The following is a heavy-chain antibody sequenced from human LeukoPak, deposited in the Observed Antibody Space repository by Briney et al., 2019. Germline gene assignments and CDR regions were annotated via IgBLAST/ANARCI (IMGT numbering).Heavy chain of an antibody. D-gene: IGHD3-10*01. CDR3: ARGLKPIMVRGVKPSRWFDP. J-gene: IGHJ5*02. V-gene: IGHV4-34*01. CDR2: INHSGST. Sequence: SETLSLTCTVSGGSISSYYWSWIRQPPGKGLEWIGEINHSGSTNYNPSLKSRVTISVDTSKNQFSLKLSSVTAADTAVYYCARGLKPIMVRGVKPSRWFDPWGQGTLVTVSS. CDR1: GGSISSYY.